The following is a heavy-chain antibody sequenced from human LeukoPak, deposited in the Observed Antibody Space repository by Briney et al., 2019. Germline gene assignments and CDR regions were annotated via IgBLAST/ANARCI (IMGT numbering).Heavy chain of an antibody. Sequence: SGGSLRLSCTASGFTFSSYGMSWVRQAPGKGLEWVSGISGGGYITYYADSVKGRFTISRDSSKDTLYLQMNSLRAEDTAVYYCAKASMVRGVIQFDYWGQGTLVTVSS. CDR1: GFTFSSYG. D-gene: IGHD3-10*01. V-gene: IGHV3-23*01. J-gene: IGHJ4*02. CDR2: ISGGGYIT. CDR3: AKASMVRGVIQFDY.